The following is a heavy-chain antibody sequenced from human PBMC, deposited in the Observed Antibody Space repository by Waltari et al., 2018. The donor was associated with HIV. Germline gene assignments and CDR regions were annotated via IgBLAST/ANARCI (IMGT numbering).Heavy chain of an antibody. CDR2: IYPGDSET. CDR3: ARVLIGADNSFDF. CDR1: GSNFGRYW. Sequence: EVQLVQSGPEVKKPGESAKVSCRISGSNFGRYWIGWVRQMSGKGLEWMGIIYPGDSETRYNPSFQGKVTISADTSINTAYLQWHRLQASDTAVYYCARVLIGADNSFDFWGQGTMVTVSS. V-gene: IGHV5-51*01. D-gene: IGHD2-21*01. J-gene: IGHJ3*01.